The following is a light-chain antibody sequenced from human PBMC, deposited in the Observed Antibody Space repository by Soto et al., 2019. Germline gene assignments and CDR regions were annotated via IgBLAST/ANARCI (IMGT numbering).Light chain of an antibody. CDR2: GTS. CDR1: QSLLHSNGYNY. J-gene: IGKJ4*01. CDR3: QQSNDWLPGLT. Sequence: EIVMTQTQLSLPVTPGEPASISCRSSQSLLHSNGYNYLDWYQQKPGQAPRLLIYGTSTRATGVPARFSGSGSGTEFTLTINSLQTEDFAVYYCQQSNDWLPGLTFGGGTIVDIK. V-gene: IGKV2-28*01.